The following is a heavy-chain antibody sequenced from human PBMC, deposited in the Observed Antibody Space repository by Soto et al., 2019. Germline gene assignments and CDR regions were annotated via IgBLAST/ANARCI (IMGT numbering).Heavy chain of an antibody. Sequence: GESLKISCKGSGYSFTSYCIGWVRQMPGKGLKWMGIIYPIDSDTRYSPSFQAQLTISADKSISTAYLQWSSLKASDPAMYYCARLLESYGDFRTEDWFDSWGQGPLVTVSS. V-gene: IGHV5-51*01. CDR3: ARLLESYGDFRTEDWFDS. D-gene: IGHD4-17*01. CDR2: IYPIDSDT. J-gene: IGHJ5*01. CDR1: GYSFTSYC.